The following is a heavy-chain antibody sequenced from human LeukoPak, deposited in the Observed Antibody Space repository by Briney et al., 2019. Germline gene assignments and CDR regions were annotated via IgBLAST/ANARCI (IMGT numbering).Heavy chain of an antibody. D-gene: IGHD3-10*01. CDR3: ARFVYYGSVPTGGSGGAFDI. CDR2: IYYSGST. V-gene: IGHV4-39*01. Sequence: KPSETLSLTCTVSGGSISSSSYYWGWIRQPPGKGLEWIGSIYYSGSTYYNPSLKSRVTISVDTSKNQFSLKLSSVTAADTAVYYCARFVYYGSVPTGGSGGAFDIWGQGIMVTVSS. J-gene: IGHJ3*02. CDR1: GGSISSSSYY.